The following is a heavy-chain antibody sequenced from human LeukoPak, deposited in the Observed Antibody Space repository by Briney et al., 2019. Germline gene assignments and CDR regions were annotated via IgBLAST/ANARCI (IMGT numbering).Heavy chain of an antibody. D-gene: IGHD6-19*01. CDR1: GFTLSSYA. CDR3: ARVARPWGISVAGTFDS. J-gene: IGHJ4*02. CDR2: ISYDGSNK. Sequence: GRSLRLSCAASGFTLSSYAMHWVRQAPGKGLEWVAIISYDGSNKYYADSVKGRFTISRDNPQNSLYLQMNSLRAEDTAVYYCARVARPWGISVAGTFDSWGQGTLVTVSS. V-gene: IGHV3-30*04.